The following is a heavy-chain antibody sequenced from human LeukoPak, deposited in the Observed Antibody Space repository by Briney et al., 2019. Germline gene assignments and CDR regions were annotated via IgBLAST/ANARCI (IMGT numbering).Heavy chain of an antibody. CDR1: GYTFTSYY. CDR2: INPSGGST. D-gene: IGHD3-3*01. CDR3: AREGPYYDFWSGYYGMDV. V-gene: IGHV1-46*01. J-gene: IGHJ6*02. Sequence: GASVKVSCKASGYTFTSYYMHWVRQAPGQGLEWMGIINPSGGSTSYAQKFQGRVTMTRDTSTSTVYMELSSLRSEDTAVYYCAREGPYYDFWSGYYGMDVWGQGTTVTVSS.